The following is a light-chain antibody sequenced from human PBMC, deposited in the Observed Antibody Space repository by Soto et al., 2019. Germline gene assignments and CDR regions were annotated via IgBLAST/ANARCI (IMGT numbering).Light chain of an antibody. Sequence: QSVLTQPASVSGSLGQSITISCTGTSSDVGGYNYVSWYQQHPGKAPKLMIDDVSNRPSGASNRFSGSKSGNTASLTISGLQAEDEADYYCSSYTSSSTEVFGTGTKVTVL. J-gene: IGLJ1*01. V-gene: IGLV2-14*01. CDR1: SSDVGGYNY. CDR3: SSYTSSSTEV. CDR2: DVS.